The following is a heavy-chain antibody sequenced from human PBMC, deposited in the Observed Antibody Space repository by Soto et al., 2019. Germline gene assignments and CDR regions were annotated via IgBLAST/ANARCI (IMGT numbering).Heavy chain of an antibody. Sequence: ASVKVSCKASGYSFTVYYIHWVRQATGQGLEWMGWMNPNSGNTGYAQKFQGRVTMTRNTSISTAYMELSSLRSEDTAVYYCASTAGPLYIDTWAAWGQGTLVTVSS. D-gene: IGHD3-16*02. J-gene: IGHJ4*02. CDR2: MNPNSGNT. CDR3: ASTAGPLYIDTWAA. V-gene: IGHV1-8*02. CDR1: GYSFTVYY.